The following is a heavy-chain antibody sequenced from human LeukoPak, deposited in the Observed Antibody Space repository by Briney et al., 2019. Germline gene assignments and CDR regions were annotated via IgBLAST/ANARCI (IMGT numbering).Heavy chain of an antibody. CDR3: ARVTGYLIEDYFDY. Sequence: SETLSLTCTVSGGSISSYYWSWIRQPPGKGLEWIGYIYYSGSTNYNPSLKSRVTISVDTSKNQFSLRLSSVTAADTAVYYCARVTGYLIEDYFDYWGQGTLVTVSS. V-gene: IGHV4-59*01. CDR1: GGSISSYY. J-gene: IGHJ4*02. D-gene: IGHD3-22*01. CDR2: IYYSGST.